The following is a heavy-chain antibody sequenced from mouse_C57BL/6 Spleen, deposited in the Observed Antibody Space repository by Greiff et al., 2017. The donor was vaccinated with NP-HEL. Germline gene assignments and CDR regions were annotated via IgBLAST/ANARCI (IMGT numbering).Heavy chain of an antibody. J-gene: IGHJ4*01. CDR3: ARHITTVVATSYYAMDY. V-gene: IGHV1-81*01. CDR1: GYTFTSYG. Sequence: QVQLQQSGAELARPGASVKLSCKASGYTFTSYGISWVKQRTGQGLEWIGEIYPRSGNTYYNEKFKGKATLTADKSSSTAYMEVRSLTSEDSAVYFCARHITTVVATSYYAMDYWGQGTSVTVSS. D-gene: IGHD1-1*01. CDR2: IYPRSGNT.